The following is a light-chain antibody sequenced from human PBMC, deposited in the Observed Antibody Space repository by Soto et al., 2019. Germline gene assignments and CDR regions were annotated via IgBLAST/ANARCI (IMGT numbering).Light chain of an antibody. V-gene: IGLV1-44*01. CDR2: SNN. Sequence: QSVLTQSPSASGTPGQRVTISCSGSRSNIGSNTVNWYQHLPGTAPKLLIYSNNQRPSGVPDRFSGSKSGTSASLAISGLQSEDEADYYCASWYDSLTAYVFGTGTMLTVL. CDR1: RSNIGSNT. J-gene: IGLJ1*01. CDR3: ASWYDSLTAYV.